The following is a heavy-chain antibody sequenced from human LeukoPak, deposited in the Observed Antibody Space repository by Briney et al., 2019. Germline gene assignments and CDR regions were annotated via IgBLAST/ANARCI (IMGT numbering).Heavy chain of an antibody. CDR1: GLSFSSHT. D-gene: IGHD5/OR15-5a*01. Sequence: GGSLRLSCVASGLSFSSHTMTWVRQAPGKGPEWVSGMTGSGGSTYYAESVKGRFTTSRDTSKNTLYLQMNNLRAEDTAVYFCASRPPDETYLGVCDYWGQGTLVTVSS. CDR2: MTGSGGST. J-gene: IGHJ4*02. CDR3: ASRPPDETYLGVCDY. V-gene: IGHV3-23*01.